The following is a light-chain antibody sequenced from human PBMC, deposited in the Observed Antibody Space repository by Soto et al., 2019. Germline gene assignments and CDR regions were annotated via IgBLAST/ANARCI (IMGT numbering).Light chain of an antibody. CDR1: QSVSSY. CDR3: RQFSYWPPFT. J-gene: IGKJ4*01. V-gene: IGKV3-11*01. CDR2: DAS. Sequence: EIVLTQSPATLSLSPGERATLSCRASQSVSSYLAWYQQKPGQAPRLLIYDASNRATGIPARFSGSGSGIDFSVTFSSLKPEYFAISYCRQFSYWPPFTVVGGKVVEIK.